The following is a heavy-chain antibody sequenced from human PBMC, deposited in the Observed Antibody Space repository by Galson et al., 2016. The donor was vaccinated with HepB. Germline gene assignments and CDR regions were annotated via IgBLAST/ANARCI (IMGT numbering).Heavy chain of an antibody. CDR1: GFTRRSYG. V-gene: IGHV3-33*05. CDR3: ARDRGNYYGSEDDAFDT. CDR2: ILYDGSNK. Sequence: SLRLSCAASGFTRRSYGMHWVRQAPGKGLEWVAVILYDGSNKYYADSVKGRFTISRDTSKNTVYLQMNSLRPEDTAVYYCARDRGNYYGSEDDAFDTWGQGTMVTVSS. J-gene: IGHJ3*02. D-gene: IGHD3-10*01.